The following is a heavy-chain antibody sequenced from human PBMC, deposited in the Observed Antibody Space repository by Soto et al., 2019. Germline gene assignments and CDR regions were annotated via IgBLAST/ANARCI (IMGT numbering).Heavy chain of an antibody. CDR3: ARDGVGTTTYFGYFDY. CDR1: AVTFTGFG. CDR2: LRFDGSNT. V-gene: IGHV3-33*01. Sequence: PGGSLRLSCAASAVTFTGFGMHWVRQAPGKGMEWVAVLRFDGSNTYYADSVKGRFTISRDNPKNMLYLQMNSLRAEDTVIYYCARDGVGTTTYFGYFDYWGLGTLVTVSS. J-gene: IGHJ4*02. D-gene: IGHD1-26*01.